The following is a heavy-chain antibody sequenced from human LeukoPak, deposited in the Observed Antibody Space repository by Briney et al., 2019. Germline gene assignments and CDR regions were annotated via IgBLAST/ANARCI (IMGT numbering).Heavy chain of an antibody. CDR3: ARDCHDFWSGYYPDY. J-gene: IGHJ4*02. CDR2: IIPIFGTA. V-gene: IGHV1-69*13. D-gene: IGHD3-3*01. Sequence: ASVKVSCKASGGTFISYAISWVRQAPGQGLEWMGGIIPIFGTANYAQKFQGRVTITADESTSTAYMELSSLRAEDTAVYYCARDCHDFWSGYYPDYWGQGTLVTVSS. CDR1: GGTFISYA.